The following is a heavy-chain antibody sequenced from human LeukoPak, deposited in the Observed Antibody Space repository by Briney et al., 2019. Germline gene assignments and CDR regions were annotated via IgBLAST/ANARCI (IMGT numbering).Heavy chain of an antibody. J-gene: IGHJ5*02. V-gene: IGHV4-61*02. CDR3: ARERYYGSGSLVFDP. Sequence: SQTLSLTCTVSGGSISSGSYYWSWIRQPAGKGLEWIGRIYTSGSTNYNPSLKSRVTISVDTSKNQFSLKLSSVTAADTAVYYCARERYYGSGSLVFDPWGQGTLVTVSS. CDR2: IYTSGST. D-gene: IGHD3-10*01. CDR1: GGSISSGSYY.